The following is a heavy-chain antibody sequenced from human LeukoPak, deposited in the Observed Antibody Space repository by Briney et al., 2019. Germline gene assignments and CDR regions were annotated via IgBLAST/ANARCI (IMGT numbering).Heavy chain of an antibody. V-gene: IGHV3-23*01. CDR2: ISGSGGST. D-gene: IGHD6-19*01. Sequence: PGGPVRLSCAASGFTFSSYAMRWLRPAPGKRRMWVSAISGSGGSTYYADSVKGPFTISRDNSKNTLYLQMNSLRAEDPAVYYCAKRGGWYLPFDYWGHRTLGTVSS. CDR3: AKRGGWYLPFDY. J-gene: IGHJ4*01. CDR1: GFTFSSYA.